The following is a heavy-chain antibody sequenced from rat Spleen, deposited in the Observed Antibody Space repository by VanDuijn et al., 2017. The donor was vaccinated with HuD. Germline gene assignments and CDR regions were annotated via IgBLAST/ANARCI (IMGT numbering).Heavy chain of an antibody. Sequence: EVQLVESDGGLVQPGRSLKLSCTASGFTFSDYYMAWVRQAPKKGLEWVASISYEGNTAFYGDSMKGRFSISRDNAKSTLYLQMDSLRSEDTATYYCATGCLTTRVFPFDYWGQGVMVTVSS. CDR2: ISYEGNTA. J-gene: IGHJ2*01. V-gene: IGHV5-22*01. D-gene: IGHD1-4*01. CDR3: ATGCLTTRVFPFDY. CDR1: GFTFSDYY.